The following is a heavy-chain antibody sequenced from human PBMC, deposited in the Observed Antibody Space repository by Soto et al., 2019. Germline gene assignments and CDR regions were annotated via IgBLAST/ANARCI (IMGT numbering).Heavy chain of an antibody. V-gene: IGHV4-34*01. Sequence: QVQLQQWGAGLLKPSETLSLTCAVYGGSFSGYYWSWIRQPPGKGLEWIREINHSGSTNYNPYLKSRSTISVATSKNQSSRKLSSVTAADTAVYYCGRNAWNIRRYVDWSNPPRRSYAFDIWGQGTMVTVSS. CDR3: GRNAWNIRRYVDWSNPPRRSYAFDI. CDR1: GGSFSGYY. D-gene: IGHD3-9*01. J-gene: IGHJ3*02. CDR2: INHSGST.